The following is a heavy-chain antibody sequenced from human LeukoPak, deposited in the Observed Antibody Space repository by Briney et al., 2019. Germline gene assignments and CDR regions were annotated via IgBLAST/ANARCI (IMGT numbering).Heavy chain of an antibody. CDR1: GFTFGDYA. D-gene: IGHD3-9*01. Sequence: HPGGSLRLSCAASGFTFGDYAMHWVRQAPGRGLEWVSLISGDGGSTYYADSVKGRFTISRDNSKNSLYLQMNSLRTEDTALYYCAKEYVLRYFDWFSYDYYYGMDVWGQGTTVTVSS. CDR2: ISGDGGST. CDR3: AKEYVLRYFDWFSYDYYYGMDV. V-gene: IGHV3-43*02. J-gene: IGHJ6*02.